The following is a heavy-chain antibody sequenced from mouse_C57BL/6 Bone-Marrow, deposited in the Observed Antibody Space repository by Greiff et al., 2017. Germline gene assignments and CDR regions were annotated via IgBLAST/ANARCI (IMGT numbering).Heavy chain of an antibody. CDR3: ARLAGYAY. CDR2: INPSTGGT. Sequence: VQLQQSGPELVKPGASVKISCKASGYSFTGYYMNWVKQSPEKSLEWIGEINPSTGGTTYNQKFKAKATLTVDKSSSTAYMQLKSLTSEDSAVYYCARLAGYAYWGQGTLVTVSA. J-gene: IGHJ3*01. V-gene: IGHV1-42*01. D-gene: IGHD3-1*01. CDR1: GYSFTGYY.